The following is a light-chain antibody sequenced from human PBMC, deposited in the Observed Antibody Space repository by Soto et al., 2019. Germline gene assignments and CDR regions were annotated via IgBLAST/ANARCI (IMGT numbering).Light chain of an antibody. CDR1: QSVKIN. J-gene: IGKJ5*01. Sequence: EVVLTQSPATLSVSPGERATLSCRASQSVKINLAWYQQKPGQAPYLLIYTASTRATGVPARFSGSGSGTEFTLTISTLQSEDFTVYYCHQYNNWPITFGQGTRLEIK. CDR2: TAS. CDR3: HQYNNWPIT. V-gene: IGKV3-15*01.